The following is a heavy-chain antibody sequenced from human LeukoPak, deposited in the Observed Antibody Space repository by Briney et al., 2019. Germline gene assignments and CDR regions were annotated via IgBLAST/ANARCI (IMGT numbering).Heavy chain of an antibody. CDR3: ARVYSDLVRLDP. Sequence: SETLSLTCTVSGGSISGFYWTWIRQPPGKGLEYIGYMYYSGTTNYNPSLMSRITLSLDTSKNHFPLKLTSVTAADTAVYYCARVYSDLVRLDPWGQGTLATVSS. CDR2: MYYSGTT. V-gene: IGHV4-59*01. D-gene: IGHD2-21*01. J-gene: IGHJ5*02. CDR1: GGSISGFY.